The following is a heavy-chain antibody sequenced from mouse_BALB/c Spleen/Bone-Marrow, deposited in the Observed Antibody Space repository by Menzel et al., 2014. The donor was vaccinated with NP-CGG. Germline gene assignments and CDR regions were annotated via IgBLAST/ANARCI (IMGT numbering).Heavy chain of an antibody. V-gene: IGHV5-17*02. CDR3: ARGGNWTRNYFDY. CDR1: GFTFSSFG. Sequence: EVKLMESGGGLVQPGGSRKLSCAASGFTFSSFGMHWVRQAPEKGLEWVAYISSVSSTIYYGDTVKGRFTISRDNPKNTLFLQMTSLRSEDTAIYYCARGGNWTRNYFDYWGHGTTLTDSS. J-gene: IGHJ2*01. CDR2: ISSVSSTI. D-gene: IGHD4-1*01.